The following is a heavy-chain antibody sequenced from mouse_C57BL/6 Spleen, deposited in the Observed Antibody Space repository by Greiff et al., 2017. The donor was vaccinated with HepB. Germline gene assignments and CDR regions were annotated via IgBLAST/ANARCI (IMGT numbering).Heavy chain of an antibody. CDR2: ISYDGSN. D-gene: IGHD1-1*01. CDR1: GYSITSGYY. J-gene: IGHJ1*03. V-gene: IGHV3-6*01. Sequence: EVKLQESGPGLVKPSQSLSLTCSVTGYSITSGYYWNWIRQFPGNKLEWMGYISYDGSNNYNPSLKNRISITRDTSKNQFFLKLNSVTTEATATYYCARGLIYYGSSHWYFDVWGTGTTVTVSS. CDR3: ARGLIYYGSSHWYFDV.